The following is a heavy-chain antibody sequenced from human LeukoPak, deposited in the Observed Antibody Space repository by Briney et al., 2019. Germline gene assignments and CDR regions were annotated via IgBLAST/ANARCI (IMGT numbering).Heavy chain of an antibody. CDR1: GGSFSGYY. Sequence: SETLSRTCAVYGGSFSGYYWSWIRQPPGKGLEWIGEINHSGSTNYNPSLKSRVTISVDTSKNQFSLKLSSVTAADTAVYYCARGRICSGGSCYSWGGYYYYYMDAWGKGTTVTVSS. D-gene: IGHD2-15*01. J-gene: IGHJ6*03. CDR2: INHSGST. V-gene: IGHV4-34*01. CDR3: ARGRICSGGSCYSWGGYYYYYMDA.